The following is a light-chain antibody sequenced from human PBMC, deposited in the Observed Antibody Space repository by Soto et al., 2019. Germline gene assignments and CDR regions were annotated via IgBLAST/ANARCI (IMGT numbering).Light chain of an antibody. V-gene: IGKV3-15*01. J-gene: IGKJ1*01. CDR1: QSVSID. Sequence: EIVMTQSPVTVPVSPGERVTLSCRASQSVSIDLAWYQQKPGQAPRLLIYGASTRATDIPPSFTGSGSGTEFTLTISSLQSEDIAVYYCQQYNKWPQTFGQGTKVEIK. CDR2: GAS. CDR3: QQYNKWPQT.